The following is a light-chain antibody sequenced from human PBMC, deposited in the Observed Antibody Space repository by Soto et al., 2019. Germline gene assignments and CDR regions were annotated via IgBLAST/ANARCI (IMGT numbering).Light chain of an antibody. CDR1: QGISNY. Sequence: DIQNTQSPSSLSASVGDRVTITCRASQGISNYLAWYLQKPGKVPKLLIYAASTLQSGVPSRFSGSGSGTDFTLTISSLQPEDVATYYCQKYNRPQTFGQGTKV. CDR3: QKYNRPQT. V-gene: IGKV1-27*01. CDR2: AAS. J-gene: IGKJ1*01.